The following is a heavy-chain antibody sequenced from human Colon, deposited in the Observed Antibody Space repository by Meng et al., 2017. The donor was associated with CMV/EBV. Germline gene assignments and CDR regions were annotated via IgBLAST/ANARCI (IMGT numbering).Heavy chain of an antibody. V-gene: IGHV3-7*01. CDR3: ARDEEIHVWDGVYYYYGIDL. CDR1: GFTFSSYE. Sequence: GESLKISCAASGFTFSSYEMNWVRQAPGKGLEWVANIKHDGSETYYVDSVKGRFTISRDNAKNTLYLQMNSLRAEDTAVYYCARDEEIHVWDGVYYYYGIDLWGQGTTVTVSS. CDR2: IKHDGSET. J-gene: IGHJ6*02. D-gene: IGHD1-26*01.